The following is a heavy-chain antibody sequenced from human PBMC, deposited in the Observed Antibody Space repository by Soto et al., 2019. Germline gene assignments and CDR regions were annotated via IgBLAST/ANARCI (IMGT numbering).Heavy chain of an antibody. Sequence: SETLSLTCSVSGGSISSSSYSWGWIRQPPGKGLEWIGTIYYSGSTHYNPSLEGRVAISADTPNNQLSLRLSSVTAADTAVYYCGRQPGHCGSTTCFGYYSVDVRGQRTTVTVSS. CDR3: GRQPGHCGSTTCFGYYSVDV. V-gene: IGHV4-39*01. D-gene: IGHD2-2*01. J-gene: IGHJ6*02. CDR2: IYYSGST. CDR1: GGSISSSSYS.